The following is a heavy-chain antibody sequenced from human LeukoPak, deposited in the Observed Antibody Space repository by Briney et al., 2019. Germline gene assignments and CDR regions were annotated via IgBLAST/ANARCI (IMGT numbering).Heavy chain of an antibody. CDR1: GGSISSYY. J-gene: IGHJ4*02. V-gene: IGHV4-4*07. Sequence: PSETLSLTCTFSGGSISSYYWSWIRQPAGKGLEWIGRIYTSGSANYNPSLKSRVTMSVDTSKNQFSLKLSSVTAADTAVYYCARGHDTINFDYWGQGTLVTVSS. CDR3: ARGHDTINFDY. CDR2: IYTSGSA. D-gene: IGHD5-24*01.